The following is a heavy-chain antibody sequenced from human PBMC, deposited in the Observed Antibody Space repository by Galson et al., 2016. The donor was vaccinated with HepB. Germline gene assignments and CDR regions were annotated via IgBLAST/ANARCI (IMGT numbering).Heavy chain of an antibody. CDR3: ARPHHPASYSYGYLY. J-gene: IGHJ4*02. CDR1: GYSFTTYW. Sequence: QSGAEVKKPGESRKISCKGSGYSFTTYWIAWVRQMPGKGLEWMGIIYPGDSDTTYSPSFQGQVTISADKSISTAYLQWSSLKASDTAMYYCARPHHPASYSYGYLYWGQGTLVTVSS. D-gene: IGHD5-18*01. CDR2: IYPGDSDT. V-gene: IGHV5-51*01.